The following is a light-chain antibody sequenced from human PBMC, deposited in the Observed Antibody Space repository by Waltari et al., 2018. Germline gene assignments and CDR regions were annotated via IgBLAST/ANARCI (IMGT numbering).Light chain of an antibody. V-gene: IGLV8-61*01. J-gene: IGLJ3*02. CDR1: SGSVSTDYY. Sequence: QTVVTQEPAFSVSPGGTVTLTCGLNSGSVSTDYYPSWYQQTPGQAPRTLIYRTNSRSAGVPDRFSGSILGNKAALTITGAQADDESDYYCVLYMGRGIAVFGGGTKLTVV. CDR3: VLYMGRGIAV. CDR2: RTN.